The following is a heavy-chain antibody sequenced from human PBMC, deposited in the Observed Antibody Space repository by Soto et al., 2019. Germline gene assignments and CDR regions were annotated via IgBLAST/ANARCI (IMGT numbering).Heavy chain of an antibody. CDR2: ISDDGDST. D-gene: IGHD2-2*01. Sequence: PGGSLRLSCGASGFTFSDNAMTWGRQAPGKGLEWVSSISDDGDSTYYADSVKGRFAVSRDNSKNTLFLHMNSLGAEDTAVYYCAKSLSTAVNYGLDVWGQGTSVTVYS. CDR3: AKSLSTAVNYGLDV. J-gene: IGHJ6*02. CDR1: GFTFSDNA. V-gene: IGHV3-23*01.